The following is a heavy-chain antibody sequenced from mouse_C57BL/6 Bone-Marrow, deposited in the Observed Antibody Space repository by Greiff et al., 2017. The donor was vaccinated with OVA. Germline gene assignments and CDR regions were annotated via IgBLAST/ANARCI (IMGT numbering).Heavy chain of an antibody. CDR2: INPNNGGT. D-gene: IGHD2-3*01. J-gene: IGHJ3*01. V-gene: IGHV1-22*01. CDR3: AKIYDGYYAFAY. Sequence: VQLQQSGPELVKPGASVKMSCKASGYTFTDYNMHWVKQSHGKSLEWIGYINPNNGGTSYNQKFKGKATLTVNKSSSTAYMELRSLTSEDSAVYYCAKIYDGYYAFAYWGQGTLVTVSA. CDR1: GYTFTDYN.